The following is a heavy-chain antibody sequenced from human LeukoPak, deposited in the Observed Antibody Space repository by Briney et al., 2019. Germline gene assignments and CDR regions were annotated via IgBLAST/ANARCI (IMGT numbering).Heavy chain of an antibody. D-gene: IGHD3-16*01. CDR2: MSHSGTT. CDR1: GGSLISTDHH. J-gene: IGHJ4*02. CDR3: ASDWAPGQGRMFDH. Sequence: SETLSLTCVVSGGSLISTDHHWGWIRQTPGKGLEWTGSMSHSGTTYYNPSLMSRVTMSVDTSKNYFSLQLSSVTAADTAVYFCASDWAPGQGRMFDHWGQGTLVTVSS. V-gene: IGHV4-39*07.